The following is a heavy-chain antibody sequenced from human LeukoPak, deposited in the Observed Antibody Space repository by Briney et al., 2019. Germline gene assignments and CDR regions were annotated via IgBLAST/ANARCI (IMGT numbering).Heavy chain of an antibody. CDR2: INHSGST. Sequence: KTSETLSLTCAVYGGSFSGYYWSWIRQPPGKGLEWIGEINHSGSTNYNPSLKSRVIISVDTSKNQFSLKLSSVTAADTAVYYCARQAYSSSWYFQHWGQGTLVTVSS. J-gene: IGHJ1*01. V-gene: IGHV4-34*01. CDR3: ARQAYSSSWYFQH. CDR1: GGSFSGYY. D-gene: IGHD6-13*01.